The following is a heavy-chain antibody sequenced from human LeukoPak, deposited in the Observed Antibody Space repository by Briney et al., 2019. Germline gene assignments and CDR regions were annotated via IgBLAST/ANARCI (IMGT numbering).Heavy chain of an antibody. CDR2: IYFTGNS. CDR3: ARHPFSSPFDY. CDR1: GASISGSY. J-gene: IGHJ4*02. Sequence: SETLSLTCTVSGASISGSYWSWIRQPPGKGLEWIGYIYFTGNSNYSPSLRSRVTISMDTSKDQFSLKVTSVTAADTAVYYRARHPFSSPFDYWGQGTLVAVSS. V-gene: IGHV4-59*08. D-gene: IGHD2/OR15-2a*01.